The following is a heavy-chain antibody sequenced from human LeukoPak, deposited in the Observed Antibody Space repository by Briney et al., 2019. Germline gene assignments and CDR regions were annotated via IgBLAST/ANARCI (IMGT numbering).Heavy chain of an antibody. V-gene: IGHV1-2*02. Sequence: ASVKVSCKASGYTFTTYDINWVRQATGQGLEWMGWINPNSGGTNYAQKFQGRVTMTRDTSISTAYMELSRLRSDDTAVYYCARGWGSGWYEEYYFDYWGQGTLVTVSS. CDR2: INPNSGGT. CDR3: ARGWGSGWYEEYYFDY. CDR1: GYTFTTYD. J-gene: IGHJ4*02. D-gene: IGHD6-19*01.